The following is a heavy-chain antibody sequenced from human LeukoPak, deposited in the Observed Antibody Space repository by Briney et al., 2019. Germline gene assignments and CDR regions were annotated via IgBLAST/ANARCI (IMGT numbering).Heavy chain of an antibody. CDR1: GFTFSRYS. V-gene: IGHV3-74*01. CDR2: VNSDGSGT. CDR3: AIAAAGTSLFDY. D-gene: IGHD6-13*01. J-gene: IGHJ4*02. Sequence: GGSLRLSCAASGFTFSRYSMHWVRQAPGKGLVWVSHVNSDGSGTDYADSVKGRFTISRDNAKNTLYLQMNSLRAEDTAVYYCAIAAAGTSLFDYWGQGTLVTVSS.